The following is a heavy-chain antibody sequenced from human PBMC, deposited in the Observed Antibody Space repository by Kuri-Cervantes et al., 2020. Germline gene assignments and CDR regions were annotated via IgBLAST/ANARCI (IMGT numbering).Heavy chain of an antibody. V-gene: IGHV5-51*01. D-gene: IGHD2-15*01. J-gene: IGHJ6*03. CDR2: IYPGDSDT. Sequence: KVSCKGSGYRFTSYWIGWVRQMPGKGLEWMGIIYPGDSDTRYSPSFQGQVTISADKSTNTAYLQWNSLKASDTAMYYCARLGGLDYYYYYMDVWGKGTTVTVSS. CDR1: GYRFTSYW. CDR3: ARLGGLDYYYYYMDV.